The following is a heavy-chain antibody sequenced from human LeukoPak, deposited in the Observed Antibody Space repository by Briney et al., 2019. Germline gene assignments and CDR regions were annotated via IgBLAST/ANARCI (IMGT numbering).Heavy chain of an antibody. V-gene: IGHV3-30*18. J-gene: IGHJ4*02. CDR3: AKPELLWFGESYFDY. D-gene: IGHD3-10*01. CDR2: ISCDGSNK. Sequence: GGSLRLSCAASGFTFSSYGMHWVRQAPGKGLEWVAVISCDGSNKYYADSVKGRFTISRDNSKNTLYLQMNSLRAEDTAVYYCAKPELLWFGESYFDYWGQGALVTVSS. CDR1: GFTFSSYG.